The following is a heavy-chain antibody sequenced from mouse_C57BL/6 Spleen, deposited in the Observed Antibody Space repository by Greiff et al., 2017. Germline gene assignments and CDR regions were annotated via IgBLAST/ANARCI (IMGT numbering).Heavy chain of an antibody. V-gene: IGHV3-6*01. Sequence: EVHLVESGPGLVKPSQSLSLTCSVTGYSITSGYYWNWIRQFPGNKLEWMGYISYDGSNNYNPSLKNRISITRDTSKNQFFLKLNSVTTEDTATYYCATTVVAPYYFDYWGQGTTLTVSS. CDR1: GYSITSGYY. CDR2: ISYDGSN. D-gene: IGHD1-1*01. CDR3: ATTVVAPYYFDY. J-gene: IGHJ2*01.